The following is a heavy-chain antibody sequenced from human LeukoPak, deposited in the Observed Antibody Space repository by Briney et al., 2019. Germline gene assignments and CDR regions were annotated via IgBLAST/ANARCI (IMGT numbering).Heavy chain of an antibody. CDR2: IRYDGSNK. Sequence: PRGSLRLSCGASGFTFSSYGMHWVRQAPGKGLEWVAFIRYDGSNKYYADSVNGRFTISRDNSKNTMYLQMNSLRAEDTAVYYCARDRGIAVAGTGYYFDYWGQGTLVTVSS. V-gene: IGHV3-30*02. CDR3: ARDRGIAVAGTGYYFDY. D-gene: IGHD6-19*01. J-gene: IGHJ4*02. CDR1: GFTFSSYG.